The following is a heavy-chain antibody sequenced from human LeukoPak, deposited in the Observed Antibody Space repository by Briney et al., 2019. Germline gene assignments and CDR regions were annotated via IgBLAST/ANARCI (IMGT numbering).Heavy chain of an antibody. CDR2: ISNSGNTI. CDR3: ARDFTLVTTLGVFDY. J-gene: IGHJ4*02. V-gene: IGHV3-11*04. D-gene: IGHD4-11*01. Sequence: GGSLRLSCAASGFTFSDYYMSWIRQAPGKGLEWVSYISNSGNTIYYTDSVKGRFTISRDNAKNSLYLQMNSLRAEDTAVYYCARDFTLVTTLGVFDYWGQGTLVTVSS. CDR1: GFTFSDYY.